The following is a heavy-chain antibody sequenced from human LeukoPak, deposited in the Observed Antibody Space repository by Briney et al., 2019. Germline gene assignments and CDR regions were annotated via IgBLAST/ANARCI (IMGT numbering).Heavy chain of an antibody. D-gene: IGHD3-10*01. Sequence: SETLSLTCTVSGGSISSYYWSWIRQPPGKGLEWIGYIYYSGSTNYNPSLKSRVTISVDTSKNQFSLKLSSVTAADTAVYYCARPLMVRGVHAFDIWGQGTMVTVSS. CDR2: IYYSGST. CDR1: GGSISSYY. CDR3: ARPLMVRGVHAFDI. J-gene: IGHJ3*02. V-gene: IGHV4-59*08.